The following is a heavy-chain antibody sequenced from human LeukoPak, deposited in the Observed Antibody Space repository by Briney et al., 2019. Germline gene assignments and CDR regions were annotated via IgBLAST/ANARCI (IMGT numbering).Heavy chain of an antibody. CDR1: GFTFSSNY. J-gene: IGHJ6*03. V-gene: IGHV3-53*01. Sequence: PGGSLRLSCAASGFTFSSNYLSWVRQAPGKGLEWVSVIYSGGSTYYADSVKGRFTISRDNSKNTLYLQMNSLRAEDTAVYYCARGLNDGFGSYMDVWGKGTTVTVSS. CDR3: ARGLNDGFGSYMDV. D-gene: IGHD1-1*01. CDR2: IYSGGST.